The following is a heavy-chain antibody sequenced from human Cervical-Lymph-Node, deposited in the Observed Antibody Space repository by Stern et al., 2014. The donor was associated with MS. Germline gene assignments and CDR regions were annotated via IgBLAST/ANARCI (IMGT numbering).Heavy chain of an antibody. J-gene: IGHJ4*02. D-gene: IGHD3-16*01. CDR1: GGSISSGSYY. V-gene: IGHV4-61*02. CDR3: ARDRLGSYGLIDY. CDR2: IYTSGST. Sequence: QVQLQESGPGLVKPSQTLSLTCTVSGGSISSGSYYWSWIRQPAGKGLEWIGRIYTSGSTNYNPSLKSRVTISVDTSKNQFSLKLSSVTAADTAVYYCARDRLGSYGLIDYWGQGTLVTVSS.